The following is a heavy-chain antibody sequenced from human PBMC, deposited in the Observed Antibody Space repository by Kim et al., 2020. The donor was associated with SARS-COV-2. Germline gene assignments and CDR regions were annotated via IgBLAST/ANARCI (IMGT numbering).Heavy chain of an antibody. CDR3: ARSLLYYYDSIGAFDI. D-gene: IGHD3-22*01. J-gene: IGHJ3*02. V-gene: IGHV4-4*02. Sequence: SLKSRVTISVDKSKNQFSLKLSSVTAADTAVYYCARSLLYYYDSIGAFDIWGQGTMVTVSS.